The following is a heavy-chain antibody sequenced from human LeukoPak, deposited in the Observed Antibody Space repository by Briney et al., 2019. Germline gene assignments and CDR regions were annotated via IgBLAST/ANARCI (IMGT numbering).Heavy chain of an antibody. CDR1: GFTFSSYW. CDR3: ARTLWGLTLLSSDY. D-gene: IGHD2-21*02. V-gene: IGHV3-7*01. J-gene: IGHJ4*02. CDR2: IKQDGSEK. Sequence: PGGSLRLSCAASGFTFSSYWMSWVRQAPGKGLEWVANIKQDGSEKYYVDSVKGRFTISRDNAKNSLYLQMNSLRAEDTAVYYCARTLWGLTLLSSDYWGQGTLVTVSS.